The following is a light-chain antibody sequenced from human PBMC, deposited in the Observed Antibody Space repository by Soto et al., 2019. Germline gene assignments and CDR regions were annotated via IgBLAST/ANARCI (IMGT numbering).Light chain of an antibody. Sequence: EIVLTQSPATLSLSPGDRATLSSRASQSVSIYLAWYQQKPGQAPRLLIYDASNRATGIPARFSGSGSGTDFTLTISSLEPEDFAVYYCQQRRGWPLMYTFGQGTKLEIK. V-gene: IGKV3-11*01. CDR1: QSVSIY. CDR2: DAS. J-gene: IGKJ2*01. CDR3: QQRRGWPLMYT.